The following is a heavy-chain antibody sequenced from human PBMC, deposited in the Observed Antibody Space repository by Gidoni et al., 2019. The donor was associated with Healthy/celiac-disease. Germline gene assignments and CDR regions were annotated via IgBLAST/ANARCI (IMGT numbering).Heavy chain of an antibody. J-gene: IGHJ3*02. D-gene: IGHD3-3*01. Sequence: VQLVESGGGLVQPGRSLRLPCTASGFTFGAYAISWFGQAPGKGLEWVGFIRSKAYGGTTEYAASVKGRFTISRDDSKSIAYLQMNSLKTEDTAVYYCTTSLVSDFWSGYLLPDAFDIWGQGTMVTVSS. CDR1: GFTFGAYA. CDR2: IRSKAYGGTT. V-gene: IGHV3-49*03. CDR3: TTSLVSDFWSGYLLPDAFDI.